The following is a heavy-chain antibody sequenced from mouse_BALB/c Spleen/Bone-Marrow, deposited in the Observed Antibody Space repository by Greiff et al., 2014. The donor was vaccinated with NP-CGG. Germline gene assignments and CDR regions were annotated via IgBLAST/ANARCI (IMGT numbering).Heavy chain of an antibody. CDR2: IYPGDGET. CDR1: GYAFSNYG. V-gene: IGHV1-80*01. Sequence: QVHVKQSGAELVRPGSSVKISCKASGYAFSNYGMNWVKQRPGQGLEWIGQIYPGDGETTYNGEFEGRVTLTADKSPSTAYMQVSSLTSEDSAVYFCASVYDYGRGYAMDYWGQGTSVTVSS. J-gene: IGHJ4*01. CDR3: ASVYDYGRGYAMDY. D-gene: IGHD2-4*01.